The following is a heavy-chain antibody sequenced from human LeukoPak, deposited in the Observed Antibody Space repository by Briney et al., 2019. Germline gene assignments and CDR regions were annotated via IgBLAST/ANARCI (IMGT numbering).Heavy chain of an antibody. CDR1: GYTFTGYY. Sequence: GASVKVSCKASGYTFTGYYMHWVRQAPGQGLEWMGIINPSGGSTSYAQKFQGRVTMTRDTSTSTVYMELSSLRSEDTAVYYCARGRQGTMIVVVISSYFDYWGQGTLVTVSS. D-gene: IGHD3-22*01. CDR3: ARGRQGTMIVVVISSYFDY. J-gene: IGHJ4*02. CDR2: INPSGGST. V-gene: IGHV1-46*01.